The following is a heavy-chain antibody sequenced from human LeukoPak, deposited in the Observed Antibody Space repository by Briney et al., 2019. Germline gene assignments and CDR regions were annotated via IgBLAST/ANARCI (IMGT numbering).Heavy chain of an antibody. J-gene: IGHJ4*02. Sequence: AGGSLRLSCAASGFTFSSYAMSWVRQAPGKGLESVSAISGSGGSTYYADSVKGRFTISRDNSKNTLYLQMNSLRAEDTAVYYCAKTQERIVVVTAFWDYWGQGTLVTVSS. CDR1: GFTFSSYA. CDR3: AKTQERIVVVTAFWDY. CDR2: ISGSGGST. V-gene: IGHV3-23*01. D-gene: IGHD2-21*02.